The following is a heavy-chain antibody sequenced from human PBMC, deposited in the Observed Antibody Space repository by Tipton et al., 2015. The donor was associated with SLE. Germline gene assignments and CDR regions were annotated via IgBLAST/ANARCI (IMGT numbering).Heavy chain of an antibody. V-gene: IGHV3-48*03. J-gene: IGHJ3*02. Sequence: SLRLSCAASGFTFSSYEMNWVRQAPGKGLEWVSYISSSGSTIYYADSVKGRFTISRDNAKNSLYLQMNSLRAEDTAVYYCARFGAAAGTDAFDIWGQGTMVTVSS. D-gene: IGHD6-13*01. CDR2: ISSSGSTI. CDR3: ARFGAAAGTDAFDI. CDR1: GFTFSSYE.